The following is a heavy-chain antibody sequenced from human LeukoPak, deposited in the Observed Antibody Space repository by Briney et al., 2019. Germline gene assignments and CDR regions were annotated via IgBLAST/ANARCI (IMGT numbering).Heavy chain of an antibody. D-gene: IGHD6-6*01. CDR1: GFTFTSYW. V-gene: IGHV3-74*01. J-gene: IGHJ4*02. Sequence: RTGGSLRLSCAASGFTFTSYWLNWVRQAPGKGLEWVSRINSNGSSISYADSVKGRFTVFRDNAKNTLYLQMNSLRAEDTAVYYCAKDSSIAALDYWGQGTLVTVSS. CDR2: INSNGSSI. CDR3: AKDSSIAALDY.